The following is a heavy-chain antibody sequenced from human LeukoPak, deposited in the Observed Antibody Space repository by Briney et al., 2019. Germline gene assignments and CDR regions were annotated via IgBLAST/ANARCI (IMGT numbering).Heavy chain of an antibody. CDR2: IIPIFGTA. V-gene: IGHV1-69*05. CDR1: GGTFSSYA. J-gene: IGHJ4*02. CDR3: ARGRWLQPWGYFEY. D-gene: IGHD5-24*01. Sequence: GASVKVSCKASGGTFSSYASSWVRQAPGQGLEWMGGIIPIFGTANYAQKFQGRVTITTDESTSTAYMKLSSLRSEDTVVYYCARGRWLQPWGYFEYWGQGTLVTVSS.